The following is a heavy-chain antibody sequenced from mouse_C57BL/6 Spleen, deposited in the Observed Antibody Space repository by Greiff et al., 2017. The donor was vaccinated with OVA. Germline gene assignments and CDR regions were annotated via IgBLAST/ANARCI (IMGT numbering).Heavy chain of an antibody. Sequence: EVMLVESGGGLVKPGGSLKLSCAASGFTFTSYAMSWVRQTPEKRLEWVATISDGGSYTYYPDNVKGRFTISRDKAKNNLYLQMSHLKSEDTAVYYCARDYYGSSYWYFDVWGTGTTVTVSS. J-gene: IGHJ1*03. CDR3: ARDYYGSSYWYFDV. CDR1: GFTFTSYA. CDR2: ISDGGSYT. V-gene: IGHV5-4*01. D-gene: IGHD1-1*01.